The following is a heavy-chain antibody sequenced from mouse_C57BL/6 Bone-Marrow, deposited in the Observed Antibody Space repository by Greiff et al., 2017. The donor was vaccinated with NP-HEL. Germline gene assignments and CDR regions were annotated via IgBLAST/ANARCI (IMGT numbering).Heavy chain of an antibody. J-gene: IGHJ2*01. CDR3: ANYDYDGGPLDY. CDR2: ILPSVGRT. CDR1: DSEVFPIAY. V-gene: IGHV15-2*01. D-gene: IGHD2-4*01. Sequence: QVQLQQSGSELRSPGSSVKLSCKAFDSEVFPIAYMSWVRQQPGHGFEWIGGILPSVGRTFYGEKFEDKATLDADTLSNTAYMELSSLTSEDSAIYYCANYDYDGGPLDYWGQGTTLTVSS.